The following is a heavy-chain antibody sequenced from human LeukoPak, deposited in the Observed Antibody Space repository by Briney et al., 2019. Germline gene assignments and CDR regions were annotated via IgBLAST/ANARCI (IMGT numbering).Heavy chain of an antibody. CDR1: GFTVSSNY. CDR3: AKDHSYSSSSYFDY. D-gene: IGHD6-6*01. J-gene: IGHJ4*02. V-gene: IGHV3-53*01. Sequence: GGSLRLSCAASGFTVSSNYMSWVRQAPGKGLEGVSVIYSGGSTYYADSVKGRFTISRDNSKNTLYLQMNSLRAEDTAVYYCAKDHSYSSSSYFDYWGQGTLVTVSS. CDR2: IYSGGST.